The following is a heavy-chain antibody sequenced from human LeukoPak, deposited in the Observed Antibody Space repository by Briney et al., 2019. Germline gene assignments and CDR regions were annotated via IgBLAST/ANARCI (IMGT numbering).Heavy chain of an antibody. CDR1: GYTFTGYY. CDR2: INPNSGGT. D-gene: IGHD3-10*01. V-gene: IGHV1-2*02. CDR3: AREGGVGSGSYWFDP. J-gene: IGHJ5*02. Sequence: GASVKVPCKASGYTFTGYYMHWVRQAPGQGLEWMGWINPNSGGTNYAQKFQGRVTMTRDTSISTAYMELSRLRSDDTAVYYCAREGGVGSGSYWFDPWGQGTLVTVSS.